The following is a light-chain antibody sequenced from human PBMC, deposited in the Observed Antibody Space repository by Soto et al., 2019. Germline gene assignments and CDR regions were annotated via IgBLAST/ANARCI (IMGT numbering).Light chain of an antibody. V-gene: IGKV3-20*01. J-gene: IGKJ4*01. CDR1: QSVSSSY. Sequence: EFVLPQSPGTLSLSPGERATLSCRASQSVSSSYLAWYQQKPGKAPRILIYGASTRATGIPDRFSGSGSGTDFTLTISRLEPEDFAVYYCQQYGSSPPLTFGGGTKVEIK. CDR3: QQYGSSPPLT. CDR2: GAS.